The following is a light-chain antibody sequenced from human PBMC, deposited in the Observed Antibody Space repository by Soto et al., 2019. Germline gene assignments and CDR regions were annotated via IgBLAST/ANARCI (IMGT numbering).Light chain of an antibody. Sequence: QSALTQPASVSRSPGQSITISCTGTSSDVGAYDYVSWYQQYPGKAPKLMIYDVTDRPSGVSDRFFGSKSGNTASLTISGLQAEDEADYYCSSYTSGSTPYVFGTGTKLTVL. CDR3: SSYTSGSTPYV. J-gene: IGLJ1*01. CDR1: SSDVGAYDY. V-gene: IGLV2-14*03. CDR2: DVT.